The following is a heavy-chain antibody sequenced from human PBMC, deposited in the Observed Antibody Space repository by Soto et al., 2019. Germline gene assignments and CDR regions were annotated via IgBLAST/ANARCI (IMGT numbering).Heavy chain of an antibody. Sequence: QVQLQESGPGLVKPSQTLSLTCGVSGDSVTRGDFYWSWVRQPPGKGLEWIGYISSTGSTSYNPSLKSRLIMSVDTSKNQFSLKPRSVTAADTAIYYCARRANCGAECYSVYFDYWGQGSLVTVSP. J-gene: IGHJ4*02. CDR1: GDSVTRGDFY. V-gene: IGHV4-30-4*01. D-gene: IGHD2-21*01. CDR2: ISSTGST. CDR3: ARRANCGAECYSVYFDY.